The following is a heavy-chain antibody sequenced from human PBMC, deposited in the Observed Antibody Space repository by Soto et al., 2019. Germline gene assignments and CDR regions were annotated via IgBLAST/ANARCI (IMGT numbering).Heavy chain of an antibody. J-gene: IGHJ5*02. D-gene: IGHD3-22*01. V-gene: IGHV1-69*06. CDR1: GGTFSSYA. Sequence: SVKVSCKASGGTFSSYAISWVRQAPGQGLEWMGGVIPIFGTANYAQKFQGRVTITADKSTSTAYMELSSLRSEDTAVYYCATETYYYDSSGYRWFDPWGQGTLVTVSS. CDR3: ATETYYYDSSGYRWFDP. CDR2: VIPIFGTA.